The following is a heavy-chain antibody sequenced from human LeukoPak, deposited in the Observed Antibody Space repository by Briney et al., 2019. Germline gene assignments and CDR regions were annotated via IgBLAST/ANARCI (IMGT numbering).Heavy chain of an antibody. V-gene: IGHV4-59*01. CDR2: VYYTGSS. CDR3: ARDIVGPAGGFDY. D-gene: IGHD2-15*01. J-gene: IGHJ4*02. Sequence: SETLSLTCTVSGDSISSSYWSWIRQPPGKGLEWIGYVYYTGSSYYNPSLKSRATTSIDMSKNQFSLKLTSMTAADTAVYYCARDIVGPAGGFDYWGQGTLVTVSS. CDR1: GDSISSSY.